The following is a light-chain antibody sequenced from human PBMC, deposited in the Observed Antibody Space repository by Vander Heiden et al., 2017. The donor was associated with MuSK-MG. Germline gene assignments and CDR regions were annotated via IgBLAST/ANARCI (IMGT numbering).Light chain of an antibody. Sequence: DIQMTQSPSSLSASVGDRVTITCRASQSISSYLNWYQQKPGKAPKLLIYAASSLQSGVPSRFSGSGSGTDFTLTISSLQPEDFATYDCQQSYSTPPLTFGGGTKVEIK. V-gene: IGKV1-39*01. CDR2: AAS. CDR3: QQSYSTPPLT. J-gene: IGKJ4*01. CDR1: QSISSY.